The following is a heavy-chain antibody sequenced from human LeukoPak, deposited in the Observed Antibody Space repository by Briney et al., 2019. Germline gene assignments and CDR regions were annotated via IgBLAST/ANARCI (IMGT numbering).Heavy chain of an antibody. V-gene: IGHV3-23*01. J-gene: IGHJ4*02. CDR1: GFTFXXYA. Sequence: GSLRLXXXXSGFTFXXYAMSWVRXAPGKGLEWVSAISGSGGSTYYADSVKGRFTISRDNSKNTLYLQMNSLRAEDTAVYYCAKDTRFDYDFWSGYGFDYWGQGTLVTVSS. D-gene: IGHD3-3*01. CDR3: AKDTRFDYDFWSGYGFDY. CDR2: ISGSGGST.